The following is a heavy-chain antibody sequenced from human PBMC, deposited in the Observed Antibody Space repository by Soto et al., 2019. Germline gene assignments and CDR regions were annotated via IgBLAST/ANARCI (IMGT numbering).Heavy chain of an antibody. Sequence: ASLKVSCKTSGSTFTSYAMHWVRQTPGQRLELMGWINAGNGNTKYSQKFQGRVTITRDTSASTAYMELSSLRSEDTAVYYCARDYGNCSGGSCYSADDCCEPWGQGTLVTVSS. CDR2: INAGNGNT. CDR1: GSTFTSYA. D-gene: IGHD2-15*01. J-gene: IGHJ5*02. V-gene: IGHV1-3*01. CDR3: ARDYGNCSGGSCYSADDCCEP.